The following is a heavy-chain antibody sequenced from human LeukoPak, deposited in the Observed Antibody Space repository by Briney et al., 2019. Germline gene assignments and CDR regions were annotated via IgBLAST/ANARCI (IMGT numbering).Heavy chain of an antibody. CDR1: GFTFSSYA. CDR2: ISGSGGST. Sequence: GGSLRLPCAASGFTFSSYAMSWVRQAPGKGLEWVSAISGSGGSTYYADSVKGRFTISRDNSKNTLYLQMNSLRAEDTAVYYCAKLRQDFWSGLFDYWGQGTLVTVSS. CDR3: AKLRQDFWSGLFDY. J-gene: IGHJ4*02. V-gene: IGHV3-23*01. D-gene: IGHD3-3*01.